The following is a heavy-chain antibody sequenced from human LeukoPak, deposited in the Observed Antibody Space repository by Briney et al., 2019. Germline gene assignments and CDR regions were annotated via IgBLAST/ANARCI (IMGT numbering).Heavy chain of an antibody. CDR1: GGSISSSSYY. D-gene: IGHD3-9*01. V-gene: IGHV4-39*07. Sequence: PSETLSLTCTVSGGSISSSSYYWGWIRQPPGKGLEWIGSIYYSGSTYYNPSLKSRVTISVDTSKNQFSLKLSSVTAADTAVYYCATISDWFDAFDIWGQGTMVTVSS. J-gene: IGHJ3*02. CDR2: IYYSGST. CDR3: ATISDWFDAFDI.